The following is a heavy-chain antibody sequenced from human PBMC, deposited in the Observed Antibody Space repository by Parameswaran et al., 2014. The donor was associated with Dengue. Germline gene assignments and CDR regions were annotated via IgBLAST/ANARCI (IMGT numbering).Heavy chain of an antibody. D-gene: IGHD3-22*01. J-gene: IGHJ3*02. CDR2: INHSGST. CDR3: ARGTRYYYDSSGYYYGGGVAFDI. V-gene: IGHV4-34*01. Sequence: PGKGLEWIGEINHSGSTNYNPSLKSRVTISVDTSKNQFSLKLSSVTAADTAVYYCARGTRYYYDSSGYYYGGGVAFDIWGQGTMVTVSS.